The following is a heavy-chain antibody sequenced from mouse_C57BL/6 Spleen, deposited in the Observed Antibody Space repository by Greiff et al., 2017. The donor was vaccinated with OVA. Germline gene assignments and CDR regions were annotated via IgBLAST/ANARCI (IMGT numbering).Heavy chain of an antibody. Sequence: VQLVESGPELVKPGASVKISCKASGYAFSSSWMNWVKQRPGKGLEWIGRIYPGDGDTNYNGKFKGKATLTADKSSSTAYMQLSSLTSEDSAVYFCARSGYYGSSPAWFAYWGQGTLVTVSA. CDR2: IYPGDGDT. V-gene: IGHV1-82*01. CDR3: ARSGYYGSSPAWFAY. D-gene: IGHD1-1*01. CDR1: GYAFSSSW. J-gene: IGHJ3*01.